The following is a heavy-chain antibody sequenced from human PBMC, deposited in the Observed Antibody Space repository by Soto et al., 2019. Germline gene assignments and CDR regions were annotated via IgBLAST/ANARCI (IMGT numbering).Heavy chain of an antibody. CDR2: IIPIFGTA. CDR3: ASGKPGVRGYSHGYLDPRTLDD. V-gene: IGHV1-69*13. Sequence: ASVKVSCKASGGTFSSYAISWVRQAPGQGLEWMGGIIPIFGTANYAQKFQGRVTITADESTSTAYMELSSLRSEDTTVYYCASGKPGVRGYSHGYLDPRTLDDWG. D-gene: IGHD5-18*01. J-gene: IGHJ4*01. CDR1: GGTFSSYA.